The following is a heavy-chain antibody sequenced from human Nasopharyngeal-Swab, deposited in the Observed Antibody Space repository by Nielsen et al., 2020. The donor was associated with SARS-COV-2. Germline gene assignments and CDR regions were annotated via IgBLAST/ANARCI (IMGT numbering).Heavy chain of an antibody. CDR1: GIPFSTSW. D-gene: IGHD3-16*01. CDR2: ISSDGKTI. Sequence: LTRAASGIPFSTSWMHWVRQAPGKGLVWVSRISSDGKTIDYADPVKGRFTISRDNTKSTLYLQVNSLRAEDTAVYYCARDGGYGYWYFDLWGRGTLVTVSS. V-gene: IGHV3-74*01. J-gene: IGHJ2*01. CDR3: ARDGGYGYWYFDL.